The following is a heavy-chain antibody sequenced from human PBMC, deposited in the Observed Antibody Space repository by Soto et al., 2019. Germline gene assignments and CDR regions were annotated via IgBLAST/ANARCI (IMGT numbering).Heavy chain of an antibody. CDR1: GGSISSYY. V-gene: IGHV4-59*01. D-gene: IGHD3-10*01. CDR3: ARDFPGPCGELDYYYMDV. Sequence: PSETLSLTCTVSGGSISSYYWSWIRQPPGKGLEWIGYIYYSGSTNYNPSLKSRVTISVGTSKNQFSLKLSSVTAADTAVYYCARDFPGPCGELDYYYMDVWGKGTTVTVSS. CDR2: IYYSGST. J-gene: IGHJ6*03.